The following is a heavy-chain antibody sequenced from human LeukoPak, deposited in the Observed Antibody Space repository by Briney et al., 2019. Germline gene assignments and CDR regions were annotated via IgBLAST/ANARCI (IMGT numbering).Heavy chain of an antibody. D-gene: IGHD3-10*01. V-gene: IGHV5-10-1*01. Sequence: GESLKISCKGSGYSFTSYWISWVRQMPGKGLEWMGRIDPSDSYTNYNPSFQGHVTISADKSISTAYLQWSSLKASDTAMYYCATSLITMVRGVIILGYWGQGTLVTVSS. CDR2: IDPSDSYT. CDR1: GYSFTSYW. CDR3: ATSLITMVRGVIILGY. J-gene: IGHJ4*02.